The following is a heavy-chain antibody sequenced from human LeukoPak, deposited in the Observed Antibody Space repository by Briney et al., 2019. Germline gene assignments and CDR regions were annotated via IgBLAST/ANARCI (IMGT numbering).Heavy chain of an antibody. CDR3: AKDSSGYRDY. D-gene: IGHD3-22*01. CDR2: ISGSGGSA. V-gene: IGHV3-23*01. Sequence: GGSLRLSCAASGITFSSYAMSWVRQAPGKGLEWVSAISGSGGSAYYADSVKGRFTISRDNSKNTLYLQMNSLRAEDTAVYYCAKDSSGYRDYWGQGTLVTVSS. CDR1: GITFSSYA. J-gene: IGHJ4*02.